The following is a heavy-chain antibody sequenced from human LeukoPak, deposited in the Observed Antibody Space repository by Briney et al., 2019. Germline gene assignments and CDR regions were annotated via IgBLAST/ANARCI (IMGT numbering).Heavy chain of an antibody. D-gene: IGHD6-13*01. CDR1: GGSISSYY. CDR2: IYYSGST. V-gene: IGHV4-59*01. Sequence: PSETLSLTCAVSGGSISSYYWSWIRQPPGKGLEWIGYIYYSGSTNYNPSLKSRVTISVDTSKNQFSLRLSSVTAADTAVYYCARVEGDTAAAGTVWFDPWGQGTLVTVSS. CDR3: ARVEGDTAAAGTVWFDP. J-gene: IGHJ5*02.